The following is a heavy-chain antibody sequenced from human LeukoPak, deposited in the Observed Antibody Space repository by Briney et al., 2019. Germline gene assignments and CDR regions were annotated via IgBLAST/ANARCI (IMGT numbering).Heavy chain of an antibody. CDR3: ARGSASPAAIPFDF. Sequence: SETLSLTCTVSGGSISSYFWSWIRQPAGKGLEWIGRIYSSGNTNYNPSLKSRVTMSVDTSKNQFSLKLSSVAAADTAVYYCARGSASPAAIPFDFWGQGTMVTVSS. V-gene: IGHV4-4*07. CDR1: GGSISSYF. D-gene: IGHD2-2*02. J-gene: IGHJ3*01. CDR2: IYSSGNT.